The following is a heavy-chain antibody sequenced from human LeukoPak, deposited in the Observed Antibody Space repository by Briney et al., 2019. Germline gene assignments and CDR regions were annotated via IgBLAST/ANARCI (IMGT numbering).Heavy chain of an antibody. CDR2: IRYDGSEK. D-gene: IGHD3-22*01. J-gene: IGHJ3*02. CDR3: AKDSTYYYDNDAFDI. CDR1: GFTFSAYG. V-gene: IGHV3-30*02. Sequence: PGGSLRLSCAASGFTFSAYGMHWVRQAPGKGLEWMTFIRYDGSEKFYADSVKGRFTISRDNSKNTLYLQMNSLRPEDTAVYYCAKDSTYYYDNDAFDIWGQGTMVTVSS.